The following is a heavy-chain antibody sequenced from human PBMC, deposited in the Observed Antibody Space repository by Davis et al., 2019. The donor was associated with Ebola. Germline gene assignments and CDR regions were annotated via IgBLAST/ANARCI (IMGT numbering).Heavy chain of an antibody. Sequence: PGGSLRLSCAASGFSVSSDYVSWVRQAPGKGLEWVSIVSSGGNTYYADSVKGRFTISRDNSKNTVSLQMNSLRDEDTAVYYCARGGSGSGWHYFDFWGQGTLVTVSS. D-gene: IGHD6-19*01. J-gene: IGHJ4*02. CDR1: GFSVSSDY. CDR2: VSSGGNT. V-gene: IGHV3-53*01. CDR3: ARGGSGSGWHYFDF.